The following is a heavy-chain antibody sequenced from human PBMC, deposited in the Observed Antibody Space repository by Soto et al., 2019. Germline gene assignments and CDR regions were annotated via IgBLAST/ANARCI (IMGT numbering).Heavy chain of an antibody. D-gene: IGHD3-10*01. V-gene: IGHV3-23*01. Sequence: GSLRLSCAASGFTFSSYAMSWVRQTPGKGLEWVSAISGSGGSTYYADSVKGRFTISRDNSKNTLYLQMNSLRAEDTAVYYSAKPGITMVRGVYSDPFDYWGQGTLVTVSS. CDR1: GFTFSSYA. CDR3: AKPGITMVRGVYSDPFDY. CDR2: ISGSGGST. J-gene: IGHJ4*02.